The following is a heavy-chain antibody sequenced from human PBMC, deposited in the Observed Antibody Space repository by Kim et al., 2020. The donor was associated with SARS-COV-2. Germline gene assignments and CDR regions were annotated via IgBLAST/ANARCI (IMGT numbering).Heavy chain of an antibody. CDR1: GGSISSYY. V-gene: IGHV4-59*08. Sequence: SETLSLTCTVSGGSISSYYWSWIRQPPGKGLEWIGYIYYSGSINYNPSLKSRVTISVDTSKNQFSLKLSSVTAADTAVYYCARLPGNYYYYMEVWGKGTT. CDR2: IYYSGSI. D-gene: IGHD1-26*01. CDR3: ARLPGNYYYYMEV. J-gene: IGHJ6*03.